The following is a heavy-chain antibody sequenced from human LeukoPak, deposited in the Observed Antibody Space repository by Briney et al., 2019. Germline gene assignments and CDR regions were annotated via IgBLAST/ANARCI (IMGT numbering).Heavy chain of an antibody. V-gene: IGHV3-49*03. D-gene: IGHD2-15*01. J-gene: IGHJ1*01. CDR1: GFTFGDYA. Sequence: GRSLRLSCTASGFTFGDYAMSWFRQAPGKGLEWVGFIRSKAYGGTTEYAASVKGRFTTSRDDSKSIAYLQMNSLKTEDTAVYYCTRDVVPGYCSGGGCYSFQHWGQGTLVTVSS. CDR3: TRDVVPGYCSGGGCYSFQH. CDR2: IRSKAYGGTT.